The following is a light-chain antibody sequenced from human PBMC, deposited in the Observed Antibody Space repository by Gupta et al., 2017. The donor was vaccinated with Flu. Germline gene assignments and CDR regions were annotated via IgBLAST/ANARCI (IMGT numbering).Light chain of an antibody. V-gene: IGKV1-8*01. CDR3: QQEDSYPFI. CDR1: QDIRRY. CDR2: GAS. J-gene: IGKJ4*01. Sequence: PSSLSASTGDRVTITCRASQDIRRYLAWYQQKPGQAPKLLIYGASTLQSGAPSRFSGSGSGTDFTLTVTYLQSEDFATYYCQQEDSYPFIFGGGTKVEV.